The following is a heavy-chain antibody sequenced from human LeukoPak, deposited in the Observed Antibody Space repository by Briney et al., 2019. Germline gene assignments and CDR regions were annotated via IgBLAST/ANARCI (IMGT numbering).Heavy chain of an antibody. CDR2: ISHDGSNE. CDR1: GFTFKSYG. CDR3: AREGSRRRDAFDI. Sequence: PTGGSLRLSCAASGFTFKSYGMHWVRQAPGKGLEWVAVISHDGSNEYYADSVKGRFTISRDNAKNSLYLQMNSLRAEDTAVYYCAREGSRRRDAFDIWGQGTMVTVSS. D-gene: IGHD2-15*01. J-gene: IGHJ3*02. V-gene: IGHV3-30*03.